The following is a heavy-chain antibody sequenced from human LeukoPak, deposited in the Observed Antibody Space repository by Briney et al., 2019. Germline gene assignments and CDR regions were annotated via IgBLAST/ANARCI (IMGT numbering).Heavy chain of an antibody. Sequence: SETLSLTCTVSGGSISSYYWSWIRQPPGKGLEWIGYIYYSGSTNYNPSLKSRVTISVDTSKNQFSLKLSSVTAADTAVYYCAREGGVPAFDIWGQGTMVTVSS. CDR2: IYYSGST. CDR3: AREGGVPAFDI. CDR1: GGSISSYY. V-gene: IGHV4-59*01. J-gene: IGHJ3*02. D-gene: IGHD3-16*01.